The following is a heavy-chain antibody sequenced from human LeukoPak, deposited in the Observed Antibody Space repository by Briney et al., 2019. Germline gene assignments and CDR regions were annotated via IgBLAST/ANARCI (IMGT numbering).Heavy chain of an antibody. D-gene: IGHD2-2*01. V-gene: IGHV1-18*01. Sequence: GASVKVSCKASGYTFSNYGITWVRLAPGQGLEWMGWISGYGGNRNYAQKFQGRVTMTIDTSTSTAYMDLGSLRSDDTAVYYCARARYCSSTSCPERGYYYYYMDVWGKGTTVTVSS. CDR1: GYTFSNYG. J-gene: IGHJ6*03. CDR2: ISGYGGNR. CDR3: ARARYCSSTSCPERGYYYYYMDV.